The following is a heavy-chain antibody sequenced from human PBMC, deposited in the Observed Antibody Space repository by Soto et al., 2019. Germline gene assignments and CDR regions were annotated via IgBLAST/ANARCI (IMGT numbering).Heavy chain of an antibody. CDR2: ITNGGST. J-gene: IGHJ4*02. Sequence: SETLSLTCAVYGGSFSGYDYSWIRQSQGKGLEWIGEITNGGSTTYSQSLKSRGTMSLDTSKNQFSLNMTFMTAADTAVYYCARGRLFLTTSGLAITYFDYWGQGTLVTVSS. V-gene: IGHV4-34*01. CDR3: ARGRLFLTTSGLAITYFDY. D-gene: IGHD3-3*01. CDR1: GGSFSGYD.